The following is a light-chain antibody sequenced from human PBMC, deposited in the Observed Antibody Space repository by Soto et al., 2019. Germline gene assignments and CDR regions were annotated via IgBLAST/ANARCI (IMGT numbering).Light chain of an antibody. J-gene: IGKJ1*01. CDR1: QSVSSSF. Sequence: ESVLTKSPGTRSLSPGERATLSCRASQSVSSSFLAWYQLKPGQATRLLIYGASSRATGIPDRFSGSGSGPDITLTRSGVEPEEFAVCCWQGYDSSPWPFGQGTGVEIK. CDR2: GAS. V-gene: IGKV3-20*01. CDR3: QGYDSSPWP.